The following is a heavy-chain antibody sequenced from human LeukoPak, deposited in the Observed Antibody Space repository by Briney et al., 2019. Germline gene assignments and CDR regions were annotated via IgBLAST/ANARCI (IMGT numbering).Heavy chain of an antibody. CDR3: ASQLKRPRYFDY. J-gene: IGHJ4*02. CDR2: INHSGST. V-gene: IGHV4-34*01. CDR1: GGSFSGYY. Sequence: SETLSLTSAVYGGSFSGYYWSWIRQPPGKGLEWIGEINHSGSTNYNPSLKSRVTISVDTSKNQFSLKLSSVTAADTAVYYCASQLKRPRYFDYWGQGTLVTVSS.